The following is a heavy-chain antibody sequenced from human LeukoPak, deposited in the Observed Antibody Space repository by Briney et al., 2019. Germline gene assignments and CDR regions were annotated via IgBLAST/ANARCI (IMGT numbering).Heavy chain of an antibody. J-gene: IGHJ4*02. CDR2: INPNNGGT. Sequence: ASVKVSCKASGYTFTGHYMHWVRQAPGQGLEWMGWINPNNGGTNYAQKFQGRVTMTRDTSISTAYMELSRLRSDDTAVYYCARGGGYSYGFGYWGQGTLVTVSS. D-gene: IGHD5-12*01. V-gene: IGHV1-2*02. CDR1: GYTFTGHY. CDR3: ARGGGYSYGFGY.